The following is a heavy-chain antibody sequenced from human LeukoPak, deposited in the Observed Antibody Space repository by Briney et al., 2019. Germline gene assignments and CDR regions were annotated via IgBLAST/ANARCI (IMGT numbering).Heavy chain of an antibody. V-gene: IGHV3-30*18. J-gene: IGHJ4*02. D-gene: IGHD6-25*01. Sequence: GGSLRLSCAASGFTFSSYGMHWVRQAPGKGLEWVAVISYDGSKKYYADSVKGRFTISRDNSKNTLYLQMNSLRAEDTALYYCAKDSQALRGYPDVWGQGTLVTVSS. CDR1: GFTFSSYG. CDR3: AKDSQALRGYPDV. CDR2: ISYDGSKK.